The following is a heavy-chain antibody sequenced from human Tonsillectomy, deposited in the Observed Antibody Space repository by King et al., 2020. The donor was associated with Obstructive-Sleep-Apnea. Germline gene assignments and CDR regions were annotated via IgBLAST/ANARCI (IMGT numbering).Heavy chain of an antibody. CDR3: AREEYSFDGSGYYPSDY. D-gene: IGHD3-22*01. CDR2: ISPHNGKT. J-gene: IGHJ4*02. V-gene: IGHV1-18*01. Sequence: QLVQSGAEVKKPGASVKVSCKTSGYTFTGYGINWVRQAPGQGLEWMGWISPHNGKTNYAQKVQGRVTMTTDTSTTTAYMELRSLRSDDTAVYYCAREEYSFDGSGYYPSDYWGQGTLVTVSS. CDR1: GYTFTGYG.